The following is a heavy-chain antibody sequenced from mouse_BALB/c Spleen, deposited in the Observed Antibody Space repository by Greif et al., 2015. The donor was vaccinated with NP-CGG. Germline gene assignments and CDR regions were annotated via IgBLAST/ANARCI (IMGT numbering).Heavy chain of an antibody. CDR1: GYTFSSYG. V-gene: IGHV5-6*02. CDR2: ISSGGSYT. CDR3: ARSDGYYGDY. Sequence: DVKLVESGGDLVKPGGSLKLSCAASGYTFSSYGMSWVRQTPGKRLEWVATISSGGSYTYYPDSVKGRFTISRDNAKNTLYLQMSSLKSEDTAMYYCARSDGYYGDYWGQGTTLTVSS. D-gene: IGHD2-3*01. J-gene: IGHJ2*01.